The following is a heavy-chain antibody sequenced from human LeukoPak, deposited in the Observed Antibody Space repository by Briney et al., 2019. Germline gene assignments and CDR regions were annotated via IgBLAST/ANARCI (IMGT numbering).Heavy chain of an antibody. CDR2: ISWDGGST. CDR1: GFTFDDYA. D-gene: IGHD3-10*01. J-gene: IGHJ4*02. CDR3: AKDKRWFGEFVDY. V-gene: IGHV3-43D*03. Sequence: GGSLRLSCAASGFTFDDYAMHWVRQAPGKGLEWVSLISWDGGSTYYADSVKGRFTISRDNSKNSLYLQMNSLRAEDTALYYCAKDKRWFGEFVDYWGQGTLVTVSS.